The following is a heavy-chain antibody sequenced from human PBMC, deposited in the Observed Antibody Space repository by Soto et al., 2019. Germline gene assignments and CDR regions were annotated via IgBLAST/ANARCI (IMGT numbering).Heavy chain of an antibody. CDR1: GFAFSEYS. J-gene: IGHJ4*02. V-gene: IGHV3-48*01. CDR2: ISLGSTTI. Sequence: EVHLVESGGSLVQPGGSLRLSCADSGFAFSEYSVNWVRQAPGKGLEWLSYISLGSTTIYYADSVKGRFTISRDNAKNSLYLQMNSLGVEDTAVYYCARDPHHAIDYWGQGTLVTVSS. CDR3: ARDPHHAIDY.